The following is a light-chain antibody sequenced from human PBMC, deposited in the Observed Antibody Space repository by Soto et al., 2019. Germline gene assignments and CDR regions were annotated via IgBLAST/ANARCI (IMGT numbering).Light chain of an antibody. V-gene: IGKV3-20*01. CDR1: QSVSSSH. J-gene: IGKJ5*01. CDR3: HQYDNWPKT. CDR2: SAS. Sequence: EILLTQSPGTLSMSPGERATLSCRASQSVSSSHLAWYQQKPGQAPRLLIYSASSRATGIQDRFSGSGSGTDFTLTIRSLQSEDFAVYYCHQYDNWPKTFGQGTRWEI.